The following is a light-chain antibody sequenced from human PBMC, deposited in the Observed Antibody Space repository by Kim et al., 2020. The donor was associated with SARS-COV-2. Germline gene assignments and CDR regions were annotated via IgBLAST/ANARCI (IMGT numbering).Light chain of an antibody. CDR2: TTA. CDR3: QQSYSAPWT. CDR1: QSIGTH. V-gene: IGKV1-39*01. Sequence: DIQMTQSPSSLSASLGDRVTITCRASQSIGTHLNWFQQKPGKAPNLLIYTTANLQSGVPSRFSGSGSGTDFTLTISSLQPEDCATYYCQQSYSAPWTFGQGTKVDIK. J-gene: IGKJ1*01.